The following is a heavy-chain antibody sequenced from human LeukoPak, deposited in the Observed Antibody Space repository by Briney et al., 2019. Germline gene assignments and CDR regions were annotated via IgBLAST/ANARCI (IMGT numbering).Heavy chain of an antibody. CDR1: GYTFTSYG. Sequence: ASVKVSCQASGYTFTSYGISWVRPATGQGLEWMGWINTNTGNPTYAQGFTGRFVFSLDTSVSTAYLQITSLKTEDTVVYYCARRYYDILTGYYHFDYWGQGTLVTVSS. V-gene: IGHV7-4-1*02. D-gene: IGHD3-9*01. CDR3: ARRYYDILTGYYHFDY. CDR2: INTNTGNP. J-gene: IGHJ4*02.